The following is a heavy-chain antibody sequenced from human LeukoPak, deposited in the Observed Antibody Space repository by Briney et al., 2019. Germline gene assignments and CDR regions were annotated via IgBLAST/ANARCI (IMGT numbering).Heavy chain of an antibody. CDR1: GFTFSGSA. V-gene: IGHV3-73*01. CDR3: TRLGDSSGYYSDAFDI. J-gene: IGHJ3*02. D-gene: IGHD3-22*01. Sequence: PGGSLTLSCAASGFTFSGSAMHWVRQASGKGLEWVGRIRSKANSYATAYAASVKGRFTISRDDSKNTAYLQMNSLKTEDTAVYYCTRLGDSSGYYSDAFDIWGQGTIVTVSS. CDR2: IRSKANSYAT.